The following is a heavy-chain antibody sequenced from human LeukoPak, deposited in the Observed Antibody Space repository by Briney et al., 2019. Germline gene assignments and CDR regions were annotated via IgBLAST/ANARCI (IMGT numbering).Heavy chain of an antibody. Sequence: SEALSLTCTVSGGSISSYYWSWIRQPPGKGLEWIGYIYHSGSTNYNPSLESRVTMYVDTSKNQISLKLSSVTAADTAVYYCAKGHDYSTHWGQGTLVTVSS. CDR2: IYHSGST. D-gene: IGHD4-11*01. CDR1: GGSISSYY. CDR3: AKGHDYSTH. J-gene: IGHJ4*02. V-gene: IGHV4-59*01.